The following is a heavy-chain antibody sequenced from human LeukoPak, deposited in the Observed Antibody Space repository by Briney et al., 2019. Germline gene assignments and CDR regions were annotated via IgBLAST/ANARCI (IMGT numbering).Heavy chain of an antibody. J-gene: IGHJ6*03. Sequence: ASVKVSCRASGYTFTSYDINGVRRAAGQGLDWRGWINPNSGNTGYAQKFQGRVTMTRNTSISTAYMELSSLRSEDTAVYYCARGKRVGNYYYYMDVWGKGTTVTVSS. CDR1: GYTFTSYD. D-gene: IGHD2-15*01. CDR3: ARGKRVGNYYYYMDV. CDR2: INPNSGNT. V-gene: IGHV1-8*01.